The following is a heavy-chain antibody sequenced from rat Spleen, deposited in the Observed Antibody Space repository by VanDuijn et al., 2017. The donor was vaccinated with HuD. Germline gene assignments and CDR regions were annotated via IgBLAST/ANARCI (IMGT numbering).Heavy chain of an antibody. V-gene: IGHV5S13*01. Sequence: EVQLVESGGDLVQPGRSVKLSCAASGLSFSNYDMAWVRQAPTKGLEWVASISYDGTATYYRDSVKGRFSLSRDNAKNTQYLQMDSLRSEDTATYYCARFRSSIAAIGDYWGQGVMVTVSS. CDR1: GLSFSNYD. J-gene: IGHJ2*01. CDR2: ISYDGTAT. D-gene: IGHD1-2*01. CDR3: ARFRSSIAAIGDY.